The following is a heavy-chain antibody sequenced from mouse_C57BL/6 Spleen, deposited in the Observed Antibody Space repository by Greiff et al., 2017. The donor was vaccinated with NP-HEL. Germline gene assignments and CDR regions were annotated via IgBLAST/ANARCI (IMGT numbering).Heavy chain of an antibody. J-gene: IGHJ3*01. CDR1: GFTFSSYA. V-gene: IGHV5-4*01. CDR2: ISDGGSYT. D-gene: IGHD4-1*01. CDR3: ARDLTGTKAWFAY. Sequence: EVQVVESGGGLVKPGGSLKLSCAASGFTFSSYAMSWVRQTPEQRLEWVATISDGGSYTYYPDNVKGRFTISRDNAKNNLYLQMSHLKSEDTAMYYCARDLTGTKAWFAYWGQGTLVTVSA.